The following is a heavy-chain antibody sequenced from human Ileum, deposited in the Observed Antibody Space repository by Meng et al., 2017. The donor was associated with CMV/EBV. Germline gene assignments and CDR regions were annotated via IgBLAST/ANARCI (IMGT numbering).Heavy chain of an antibody. Sequence: LEVGGDWIKPGGSLRLSCAASGFTFSNYAMSWVRQAPGKGLECVSTISGSSDKTYYADSVKGRFTISRDNSKNTLYLQMNSLRAEDTAIFYCAKTRSGAYYVLDYWGQGTLVTVSS. CDR2: ISGSSDKT. CDR3: AKTRSGAYYVLDY. CDR1: GFTFSNYA. J-gene: IGHJ4*02. V-gene: IGHV3-23*01. D-gene: IGHD1-26*01.